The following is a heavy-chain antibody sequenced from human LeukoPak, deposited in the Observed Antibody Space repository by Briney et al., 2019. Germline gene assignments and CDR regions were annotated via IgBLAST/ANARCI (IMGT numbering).Heavy chain of an antibody. J-gene: IGHJ6*03. CDR2: IYYSGST. CDR3: ARERCSGTSCYTEDYYYMDV. V-gene: IGHV4-59*01. CDR1: GGSISSYY. Sequence: SETLSLTCTVSGGSISSYYWSWIRQPPGKGLEWIGYIYYSGSTNYNPSLKSRVTISVDTSKNQFSLKLSSVTAADTAVYYCARERCSGTSCYTEDYYYMDVWGKGTTVTVSS. D-gene: IGHD2-2*02.